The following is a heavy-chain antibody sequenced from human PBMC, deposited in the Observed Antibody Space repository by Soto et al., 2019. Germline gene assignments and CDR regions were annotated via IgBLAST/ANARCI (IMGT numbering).Heavy chain of an antibody. Sequence: QLHLVQSGAVVKKPGASVTVSCSASGYPVTAYYMHWVRQAPGRGLEWMGGINPATGAAKYTQTFPGRVTMTRDTSPSTVFMELSGLTSEDTAVFSCARGGGVGVAGSAAFDMWGQGTLVTVSS. D-gene: IGHD3-3*01. CDR2: INPATGAA. CDR3: ARGGGVGVAGSAAFDM. CDR1: GYPVTAYY. J-gene: IGHJ3*02. V-gene: IGHV1-2*02.